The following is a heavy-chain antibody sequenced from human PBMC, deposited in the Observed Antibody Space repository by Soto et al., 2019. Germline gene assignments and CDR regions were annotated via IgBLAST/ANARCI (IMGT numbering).Heavy chain of an antibody. V-gene: IGHV4-39*01. CDR1: GDSISSSTYY. Sequence: SETLSLTCTVSGDSISSSTYYWGWIRQPPGKGLEWIGSMFYSGNTYYNPSLKSRVTLSIDTSKNQFSLKLNSVTAADTAVYYCVSPEGYYDSSGYTLDYWGRGTLVTVSS. J-gene: IGHJ4*02. CDR3: VSPEGYYDSSGYTLDY. CDR2: MFYSGNT. D-gene: IGHD3-22*01.